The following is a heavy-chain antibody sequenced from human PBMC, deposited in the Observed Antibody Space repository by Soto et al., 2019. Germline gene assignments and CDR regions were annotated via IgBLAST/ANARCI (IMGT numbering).Heavy chain of an antibody. CDR3: ARDPGCSGGSCYFYYYYGMDV. V-gene: IGHV4-59*01. Sequence: QVQLQESGPGLVKPSETLSLTCTVSGGSISSYYWSWIRQPPGKGLEWIGYIYYSGSTNYNPSLMDXVAISVDTSKXXFXLXPSSVTAADPAVYYCARDPGCSGGSCYFYYYYGMDVWGQGTTVTVSS. CDR2: IYYSGST. J-gene: IGHJ6*02. CDR1: GGSISSYY. D-gene: IGHD2-15*01.